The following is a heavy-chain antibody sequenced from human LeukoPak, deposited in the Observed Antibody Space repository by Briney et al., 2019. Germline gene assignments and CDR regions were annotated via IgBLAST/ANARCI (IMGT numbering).Heavy chain of an antibody. J-gene: IGHJ3*02. Sequence: ASVKVSCKVSGYTLTELSMHWVRQAPGKRLEWMGGFDPEDGETIYAQKFQGRVTMTEDTSTDTAYMELSSLRSEDTAVYYCATSQPITMIVVVINKLNAFDIWGQGTMVTVSS. D-gene: IGHD3-22*01. CDR3: ATSQPITMIVVVINKLNAFDI. V-gene: IGHV1-24*01. CDR2: FDPEDGET. CDR1: GYTLTELS.